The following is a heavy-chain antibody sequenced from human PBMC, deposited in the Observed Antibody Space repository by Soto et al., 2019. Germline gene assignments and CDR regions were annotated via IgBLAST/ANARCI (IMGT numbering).Heavy chain of an antibody. D-gene: IGHD3-16*01. CDR2: IYYSGST. V-gene: IGHV4-38-2*01. CDR1: GYSISSGYY. CDR3: ASLGYDYVFPFDY. Sequence: SETLSLTCAVSGYSISSGYYWGWIRQPPGKGLEWIGSIYYSGSTYYNPSLKSRVTISVDTSKNQFSLKLSSVTAADTAVYYCASLGYDYVFPFDYWGQGTLVTVSS. J-gene: IGHJ4*02.